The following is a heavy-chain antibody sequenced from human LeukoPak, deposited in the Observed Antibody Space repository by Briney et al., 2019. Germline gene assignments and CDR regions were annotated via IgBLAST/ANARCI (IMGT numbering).Heavy chain of an antibody. V-gene: IGHV1-18*01. D-gene: IGHD3-3*01. Sequence: ASVKLSCKASGYTFTSYGFSWVRQAPGQGLEWMGWISAYNGNTNYAQKLQGRVTMTTDTSTSTAYMELRSLRSDDTAVYYCARGAGDYDFWSGYYVYYYYYGMDVWGHGTTVTVSS. CDR2: ISAYNGNT. CDR1: GYTFTSYG. CDR3: ARGAGDYDFWSGYYVYYYYYGMDV. J-gene: IGHJ6*02.